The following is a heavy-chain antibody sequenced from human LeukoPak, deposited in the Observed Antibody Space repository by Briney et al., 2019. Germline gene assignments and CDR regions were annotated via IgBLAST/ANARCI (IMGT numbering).Heavy chain of an antibody. J-gene: IGHJ4*02. CDR3: AKDRLSSGWFKGLVDY. CDR2: ISGSGGST. CDR1: GFTFSSYA. V-gene: IGHV3-23*01. Sequence: GGSLSLSCAASGFTFSSYAMSWVRQAPGKGLEWVSAISGSGGSTYYADSVKGRFTISRDNSKNTLYLQMNSLRAEDTAVYYCAKDRLSSGWFKGLVDYWGQGTLVTVSS. D-gene: IGHD6-19*01.